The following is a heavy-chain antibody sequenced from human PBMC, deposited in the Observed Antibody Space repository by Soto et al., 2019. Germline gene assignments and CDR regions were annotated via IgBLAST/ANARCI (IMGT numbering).Heavy chain of an antibody. Sequence: SVKVSCKASGGTFSRYTITWVRQAPGQGLEWMGGITPMFGTPNYAQKFQGRVTITADESTSTAYMELSSLRSEDTAMYYCARDGTLYDSSAYYYLYWGQGTLVTVS. D-gene: IGHD3-22*01. CDR2: ITPMFGTP. V-gene: IGHV1-69*13. J-gene: IGHJ4*02. CDR1: GGTFSRYT. CDR3: ARDGTLYDSSAYYYLY.